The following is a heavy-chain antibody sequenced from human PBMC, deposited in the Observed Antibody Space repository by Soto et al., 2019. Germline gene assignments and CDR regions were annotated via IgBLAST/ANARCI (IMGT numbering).Heavy chain of an antibody. CDR1: GGSISSSNW. CDR2: IYHSGST. J-gene: IGHJ5*02. CDR3: ARAGPGFCTNGVCWFDP. Sequence: PSETLSLTCAVSGGSISSSNWWSWVRQPPGKGLEWIGEIYHSGSTNYNPSLKSRVTISVDKSKNQFSLNLSSVTAADTAVYYCARAGPGFCTNGVCWFDPWGQGTLVT. D-gene: IGHD2-8*01. V-gene: IGHV4-4*02.